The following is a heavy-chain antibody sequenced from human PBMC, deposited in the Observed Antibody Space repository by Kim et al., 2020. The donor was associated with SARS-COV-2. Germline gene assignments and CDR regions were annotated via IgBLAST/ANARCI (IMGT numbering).Heavy chain of an antibody. CDR3: ARGTAAGGGWFDP. V-gene: IGHV4-34*01. D-gene: IGHD6-13*01. Sequence: SETLSLTCAVYGGSFSGYYWSWIRQPPGKGLEWIGEINHSGSTNYNPSLKSRVTISVDTSKNQFSLKLSSVTAADTAVYYCARGTAAGGGWFDPWGQGTLVTVSS. CDR2: INHSGST. CDR1: GGSFSGYY. J-gene: IGHJ5*02.